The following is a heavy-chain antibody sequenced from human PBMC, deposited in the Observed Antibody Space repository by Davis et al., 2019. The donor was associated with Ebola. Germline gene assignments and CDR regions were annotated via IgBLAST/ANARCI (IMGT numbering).Heavy chain of an antibody. CDR3: AGQKADWLLYLGYCY. J-gene: IGHJ4*02. Sequence: SVKVSCKASGGTFSSYAISWVRQAPGQGLEWMGGIIPIFGTANYAQKFQGRVTITADESTSTAYMELSSLRSEDTAVYYCAGQKADWLLYLGYCYWGQGTLVTVSS. D-gene: IGHD3-9*01. CDR2: IIPIFGTA. CDR1: GGTFSSYA. V-gene: IGHV1-69*13.